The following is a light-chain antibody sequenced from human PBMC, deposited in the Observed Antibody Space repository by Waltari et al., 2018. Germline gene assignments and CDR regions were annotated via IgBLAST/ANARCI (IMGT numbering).Light chain of an antibody. CDR1: NSNIGNYNL. J-gene: IGLJ1*01. CDR2: AVS. CDR3: CSYAGSYNFEV. Sequence: QSALTQPASVSGSPGQSIAISCSGTNSNIGNYNLLPRFQQHPGKAPKLMIFAVSKRPSGISSRFYGSKSGNTASLTISGLQPEDEANYYCCSYAGSYNFEVFGTGTKVTVL. V-gene: IGLV2-23*02.